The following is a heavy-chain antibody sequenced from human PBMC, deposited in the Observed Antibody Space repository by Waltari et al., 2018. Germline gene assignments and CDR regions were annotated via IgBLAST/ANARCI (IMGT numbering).Heavy chain of an antibody. V-gene: IGHV4-39*01. CDR2: MSYSGNT. CDR3: ALEGGITGTTSWFDP. CDR1: GGSISSGSYY. Sequence: QLQLQESGPGLVKPSETLSLTCAVSGGSISSGSYYWGWIRQPPGKGLEWIGSMSYSGNTYYNPSLKSRVTISVDTSKNQFSLKLSSVTAADTAVYYCALEGGITGTTSWFDPWGQGTLVTVSS. D-gene: IGHD1-7*01. J-gene: IGHJ5*02.